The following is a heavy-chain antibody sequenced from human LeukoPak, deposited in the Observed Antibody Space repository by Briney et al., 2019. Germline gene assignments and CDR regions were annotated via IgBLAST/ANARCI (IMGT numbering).Heavy chain of an antibody. CDR3: AKERNLEIAVAGTIFDY. D-gene: IGHD6-19*01. CDR2: IYSGGDT. J-gene: IGHJ4*02. CDR1: GFTVRSYY. Sequence: GGSLRLSCAASGFTVRSYYMAWVRQAPGKGLEWVSVIYSGGDTYYADSVKGRFTISRDNSKNMIYLEMSSLKAEDTAVYYCAKERNLEIAVAGTIFDYWGQGTLVTVSS. V-gene: IGHV3-66*01.